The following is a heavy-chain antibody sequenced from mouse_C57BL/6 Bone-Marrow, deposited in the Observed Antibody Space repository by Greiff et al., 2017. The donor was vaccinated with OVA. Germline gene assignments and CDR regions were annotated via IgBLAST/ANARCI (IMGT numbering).Heavy chain of an antibody. D-gene: IGHD1-1*01. J-gene: IGHJ1*03. CDR1: GYSFTDYN. Sequence: EVQLQESGPELVKPGASVKISCKASGYSFTDYNMNWVKQSNGKSLEWIGVINPNYGTTSYNQKFKGKATLTVDQSPSTAYMQLNSLTSEDSAVYYCARWSTVVAKDWYFDVWGTGTTVTVSS. CDR3: ARWSTVVAKDWYFDV. CDR2: INPNYGTT. V-gene: IGHV1-39*01.